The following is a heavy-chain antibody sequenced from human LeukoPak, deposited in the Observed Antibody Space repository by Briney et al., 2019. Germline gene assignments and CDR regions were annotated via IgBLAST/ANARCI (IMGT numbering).Heavy chain of an antibody. CDR3: ARVYEMGIAAAGIFDY. Sequence: PGGSLRLSCAASGFTFSSYWMSWVRQAPGKGLEWVANIKQDGSEKYYVDSVKGRFIISRDNAKNSLYLQMNSLRAEDTAVYYCARVYEMGIAAAGIFDYWGQGTLVTVSS. D-gene: IGHD6-13*01. CDR1: GFTFSSYW. V-gene: IGHV3-7*01. CDR2: IKQDGSEK. J-gene: IGHJ4*02.